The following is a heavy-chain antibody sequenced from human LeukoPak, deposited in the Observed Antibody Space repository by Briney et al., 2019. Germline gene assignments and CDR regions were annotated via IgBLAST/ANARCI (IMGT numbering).Heavy chain of an antibody. CDR3: ARDQKPLGYSDY. J-gene: IGHJ4*02. Sequence: ASVNVSCKASGYTFTSYYMHWVRQAPGQGLEWMGIINPSGGSTSYAQKFQGRVTMTRDTYTSTVYMELSSMRSEDAAVYYCARDQKPLGYSDYWGQGTLVTVSS. CDR1: GYTFTSYY. D-gene: IGHD3-16*01. V-gene: IGHV1-46*01. CDR2: INPSGGST.